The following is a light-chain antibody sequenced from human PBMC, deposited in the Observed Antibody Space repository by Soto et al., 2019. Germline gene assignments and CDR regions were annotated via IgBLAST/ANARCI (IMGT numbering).Light chain of an antibody. V-gene: IGKV1-5*03. J-gene: IGKJ1*01. CDR1: QSVSRW. CDR2: KAS. CDR3: QQYDSFST. Sequence: DIPMTQSPSTLSASVGDRVTITCRASQSVSRWLAWYQQKPGKAPEVLIYKASTLKYGVPSRFSGSGSGTEFTLTISSLQPDDFATYYCQQYDSFSTFGQGTKVEIK.